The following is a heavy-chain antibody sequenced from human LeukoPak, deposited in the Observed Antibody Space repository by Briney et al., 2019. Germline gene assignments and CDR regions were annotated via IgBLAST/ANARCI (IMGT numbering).Heavy chain of an antibody. CDR1: GYTFTSYG. CDR3: ARSDYRYCSGGSCSSFDY. J-gene: IGHJ4*02. V-gene: IGHV1-18*01. CDR2: ISAYNGNT. D-gene: IGHD2-15*01. Sequence: AASVKVCCKASGYTFTSYGISWVRQAPGQGLEWMGWISAYNGNTNYAQKLQGRVTMTTDTSTSTAYMELRSLRSDDTAVYYCARSDYRYCSGGSCSSFDYWGQGTLVTVSS.